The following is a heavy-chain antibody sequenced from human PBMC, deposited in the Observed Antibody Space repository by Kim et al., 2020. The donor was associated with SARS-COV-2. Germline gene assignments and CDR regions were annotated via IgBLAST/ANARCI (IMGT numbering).Heavy chain of an antibody. Sequence: SLKSRVTISVDTSKNQFSLKLSSVTAADTAVYYCARGSYYYDSSGPLGGYWGQGTLVTVSS. CDR3: ARGSYYYDSSGPLGGY. V-gene: IGHV4-34*01. J-gene: IGHJ4*02. D-gene: IGHD3-22*01.